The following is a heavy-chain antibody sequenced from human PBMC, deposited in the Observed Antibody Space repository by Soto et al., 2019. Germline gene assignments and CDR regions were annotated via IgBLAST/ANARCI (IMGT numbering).Heavy chain of an antibody. V-gene: IGHV1-58*01. CDR3: AALIAVAGTYYYYYGMDV. J-gene: IGHJ6*02. D-gene: IGHD6-19*01. Sequence: QMQLVQSGPEVKKPGTSVKVSCKASGFTFTSSAVQWVRQARGQRLEWIGWIVVGSGNTNYAQKFQERVTITRDMSTSTAYMELSSLRSEDTAVYYCAALIAVAGTYYYYYGMDVWGQGTTVTVS. CDR1: GFTFTSSA. CDR2: IVVGSGNT.